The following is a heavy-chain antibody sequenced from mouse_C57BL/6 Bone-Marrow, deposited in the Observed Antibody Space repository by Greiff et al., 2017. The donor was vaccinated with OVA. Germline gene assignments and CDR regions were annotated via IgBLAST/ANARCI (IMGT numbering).Heavy chain of an antibody. CDR3: ASRGYLHWYFDV. CDR2: SRNKANDYTT. Sequence: EVQRVESGGGLVQSGRSLRLSCATSGFTFSDFYMEWVRQAPGKGLEWIAASRNKANDYTTEYSASVKGRFIVSRDTSQSILYLQMNALRAEDTAIYYCASRGYLHWYFDVWGTGTTVTVSS. J-gene: IGHJ1*03. V-gene: IGHV7-1*01. D-gene: IGHD3-1*01. CDR1: GFTFSDFY.